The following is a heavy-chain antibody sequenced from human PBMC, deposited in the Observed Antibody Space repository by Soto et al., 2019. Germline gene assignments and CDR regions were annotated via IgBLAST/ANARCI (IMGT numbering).Heavy chain of an antibody. CDR2: IYYSGST. CDR1: GGSVSSGSYY. J-gene: IGHJ6*02. Sequence: SETLSLTCTVSGGSVSSGSYYWSWIRQPPGKGLEWIGYIYYSGSTNYNPSLKSRVTISVDTSKNQFSLKLSSVTAADTAVYYCARDSLPTTVTTFVWGVGLYYYYGMDVWGQGTTVTVSS. V-gene: IGHV4-61*01. CDR3: ARDSLPTTVTTFVWGVGLYYYYGMDV. D-gene: IGHD4-17*01.